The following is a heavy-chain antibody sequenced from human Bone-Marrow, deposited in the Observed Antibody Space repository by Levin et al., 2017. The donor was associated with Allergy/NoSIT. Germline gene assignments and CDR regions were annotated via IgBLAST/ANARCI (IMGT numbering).Heavy chain of an antibody. J-gene: IGHJ4*02. Sequence: GWSLRLFCSSSFFPFFLSSLSWVRQAPGKGLEWVSTRRSSGGKTYYADSGKGRFTLALYHSKNTMFLQMNALRAEDTAVYYCAKALDNGDYIFDSWGQGTLVTVS. CDR3: AKALDNGDYIFDS. D-gene: IGHD4-17*01. V-gene: IGHV3-23*01. CDR1: FFPFFLSS. CDR2: RRSSGGKT.